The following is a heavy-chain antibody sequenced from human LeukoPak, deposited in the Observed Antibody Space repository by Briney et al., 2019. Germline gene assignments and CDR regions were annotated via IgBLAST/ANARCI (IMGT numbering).Heavy chain of an antibody. CDR3: ARDDYGDYALDY. D-gene: IGHD4-17*01. CDR2: IYHSGST. J-gene: IGHJ4*02. V-gene: IGHV4-30-2*01. CDR1: GGSISSGGYY. Sequence: SETLSLTCTVSGGSISSGGYYWSWIRQPPGKGLEWIGYIYHSGSTYYNPSLKSRVTISVDRSKNQFSLKLSSVTAADTAVYYCARDDYGDYALDYWGQGTLVTVSS.